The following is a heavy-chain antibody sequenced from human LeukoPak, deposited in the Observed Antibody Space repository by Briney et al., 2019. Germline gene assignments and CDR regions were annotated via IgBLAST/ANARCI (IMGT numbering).Heavy chain of an antibody. D-gene: IGHD6-19*01. V-gene: IGHV3-53*01. CDR1: GFTVSSNY. CDR2: IYSGGST. CDR3: ARAPQYSSGLDY. J-gene: IGHJ4*02. Sequence: GGSLRLSCAASGFTVSSNYMSWVRQAPGKGLEWVSVIYSGGSTYYADSVKGRFTISRDNSKNTPYLQMNSLRAEDTAVYYCARAPQYSSGLDYWGQGTLVTVSS.